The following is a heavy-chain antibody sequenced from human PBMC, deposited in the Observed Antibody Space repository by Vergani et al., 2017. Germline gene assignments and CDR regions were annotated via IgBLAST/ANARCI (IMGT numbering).Heavy chain of an antibody. D-gene: IGHD3-16*02. Sequence: QVQLVQSGAEVKKPGASVKVSCKSSGYTFTSYAMHWVRQAPGQSLEWMGWINAGNGNTKYSQKFQGRVTITRDTSASTAYMELSSLRSEDTAVYYCAREGFYDYVXGSYRLRGGYYFDYWGQGTLVTVSS. V-gene: IGHV1-3*01. CDR1: GYTFTSYA. CDR2: INAGNGNT. CDR3: AREGFYDYVXGSYRLRGGYYFDY. J-gene: IGHJ4*02.